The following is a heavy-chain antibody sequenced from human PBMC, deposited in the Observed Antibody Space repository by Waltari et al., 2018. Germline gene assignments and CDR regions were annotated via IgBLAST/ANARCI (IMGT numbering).Heavy chain of an antibody. CDR1: GYTFTSYD. V-gene: IGHV1-8*03. Sequence: QVQLVQSGAEVKKPGASVKVSCKASGYTFTSYDINWVRQATGQGLEWMGWMNPNSGRKAYAKKFQGRVTITRNTSISTAYMELSSLRSEDTAVYYCARAMSVAGPKASPDAFDIWGQGTMVTVSS. D-gene: IGHD2-15*01. CDR2: MNPNSGRK. J-gene: IGHJ3*02. CDR3: ARAMSVAGPKASPDAFDI.